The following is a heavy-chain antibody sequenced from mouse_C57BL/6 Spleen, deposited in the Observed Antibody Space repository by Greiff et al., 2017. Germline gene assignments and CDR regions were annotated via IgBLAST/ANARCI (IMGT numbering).Heavy chain of an antibody. CDR1: GYTFTSYW. Sequence: QVQLKQPGAELVMPGASVKLSCKASGYTFTSYWMHWVKQRPGQGLEWIGEIDPSDSYTNYNQKFKGKSTLTADKSSSTAYMQLSSLTSEESAVDYCARRVGRDWFAYWGQGTLVTVSA. D-gene: IGHD4-1*01. J-gene: IGHJ3*01. CDR2: IDPSDSYT. V-gene: IGHV1-69*01. CDR3: ARRVGRDWFAY.